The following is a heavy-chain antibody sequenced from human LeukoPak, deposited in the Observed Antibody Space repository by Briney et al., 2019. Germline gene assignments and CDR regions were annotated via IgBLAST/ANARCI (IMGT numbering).Heavy chain of an antibody. J-gene: IGHJ4*02. CDR2: IYHSGST. D-gene: IGHD3-9*01. CDR3: ARALLRFFDWSIE. CDR1: GGSISSDNYY. V-gene: IGHV4-31*03. Sequence: SQTLSLTCTVSGGSISSDNYYWSWIRQHPGKGLEWIGYIYHSGSTYYNPSLQSRVTISVYTSKNQFSLRLSSVTAAVTAVYYCARALLRFFDWSIEWGQGTLVTVSS.